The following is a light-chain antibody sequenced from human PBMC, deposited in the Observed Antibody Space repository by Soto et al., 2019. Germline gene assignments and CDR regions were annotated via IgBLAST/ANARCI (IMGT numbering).Light chain of an antibody. CDR1: QSISGR. CDR2: DAS. V-gene: IGKV1-5*01. J-gene: IGKJ4*01. CDR3: QQYNSYST. Sequence: DIQMTQSPSTLSASVGDRVTITCRASQSISGRLAWYQQKPGKAPKLLIFDASSLESGVQSRFSGSGSGTEFTLTITGLQPDDIGTYYCQQYNSYSTFGGGTKVEIK.